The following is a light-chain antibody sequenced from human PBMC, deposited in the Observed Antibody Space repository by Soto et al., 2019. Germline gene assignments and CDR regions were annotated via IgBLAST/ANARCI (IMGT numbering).Light chain of an antibody. V-gene: IGKV3-20*01. Sequence: ESVLTQSPGTLSLSPGERATLSCRASQSVSSSYLAWYQQKPGQAPRLLIYGASSRATGIPDRFSGSGSGTDFTLTISRLEPEDLAVYYYRQYGSSPLTFGGGTKLDIK. CDR1: QSVSSSY. J-gene: IGKJ4*01. CDR2: GAS. CDR3: RQYGSSPLT.